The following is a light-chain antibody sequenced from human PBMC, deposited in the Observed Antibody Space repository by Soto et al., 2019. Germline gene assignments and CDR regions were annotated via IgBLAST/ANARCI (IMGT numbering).Light chain of an antibody. Sequence: ILLTQSPSTLSLSPGERATLSCRASQSVSSYLAWYQQKLGQAPRLLIYDASKRATGIPARFSGSGSGTDFTLTISNLEPEDFAVYYCQQRGNWPRTFGQGTKVDIK. V-gene: IGKV3-11*01. CDR1: QSVSSY. CDR3: QQRGNWPRT. J-gene: IGKJ1*01. CDR2: DAS.